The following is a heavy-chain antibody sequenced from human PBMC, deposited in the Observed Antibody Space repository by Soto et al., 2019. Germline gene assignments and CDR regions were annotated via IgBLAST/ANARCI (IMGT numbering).Heavy chain of an antibody. CDR1: GGTFVRHV. V-gene: IGHV1-69*09. D-gene: IGHD2-2*01. Sequence: QVQLVQSGAEVKKPESSGKVSCKTSGGTFVRHVISWVRQAPGQGPEWMGKINPLSGIPNYAQKFQDRVTFTADTDSSTAYMELSSLRSDDTAVYYCAAPACAATWCSPSPNLDHWGQGTLVTVSS. CDR2: INPLSGIP. CDR3: AAPACAATWCSPSPNLDH. J-gene: IGHJ4*02.